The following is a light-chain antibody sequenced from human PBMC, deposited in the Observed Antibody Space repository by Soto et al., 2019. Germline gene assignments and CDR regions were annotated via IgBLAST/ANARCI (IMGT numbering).Light chain of an antibody. CDR2: GAS. J-gene: IGKJ1*01. Sequence: EIVLTQSPGTLSLSPGERATLSCRASQSVSRSYLAWYQQKAGQAPRLLIYGASSRATGIPDRFNGSASGTDFTLTINRLEPEGIAVYHCQQYGNPPPTFGPGTKVDIK. V-gene: IGKV3-20*01. CDR3: QQYGNPPPT. CDR1: QSVSRSY.